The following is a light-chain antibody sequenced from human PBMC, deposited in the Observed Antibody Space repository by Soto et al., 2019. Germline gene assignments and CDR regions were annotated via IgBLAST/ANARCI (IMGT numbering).Light chain of an antibody. CDR1: QSVLYSTNNKNY. J-gene: IGKJ4*01. Sequence: DIVMTQYPDSLAVSLGERATINCKYSQSVLYSTNNKNYLAWYQQKPGQPPKLLIYWAATRESGVPDRFSGSGSVTDFTLTISSLQAEDVAVYYCKQYYITPLTFGGGTKVEIK. V-gene: IGKV4-1*01. CDR2: WAA. CDR3: KQYYITPLT.